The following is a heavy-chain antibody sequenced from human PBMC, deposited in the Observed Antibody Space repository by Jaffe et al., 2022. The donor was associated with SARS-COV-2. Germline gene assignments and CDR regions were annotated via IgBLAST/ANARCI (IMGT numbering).Heavy chain of an antibody. V-gene: IGHV3-53*01. CDR2: IYSGGST. CDR1: GFTVSSNY. J-gene: IGHJ3*02. Sequence: EVQLVESGGGLIQPGGSLRLSCAASGFTVSSNYMSWVRQAPGKGLEWVSVIYSGGSTYYADSVKGRFTISRDNSKNTLYLQMNSLRAEDTAVYYCARYPPAVADHLDAFDIWGQGTMVTVSS. CDR3: ARYPPAVADHLDAFDI. D-gene: IGHD6-19*01.